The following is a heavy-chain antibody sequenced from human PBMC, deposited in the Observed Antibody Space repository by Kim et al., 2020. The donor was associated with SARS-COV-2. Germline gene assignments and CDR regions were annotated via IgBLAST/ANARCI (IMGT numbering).Heavy chain of an antibody. CDR3: ASGGIQLWLPPRDYGMDV. J-gene: IGHJ6*02. CDR2: IYSGGST. D-gene: IGHD5-18*01. CDR1: GFTVSSNY. Sequence: GGSLRLSCAASGFTVSSNYMSWVRQAPGKGLEWVSVIYSGGSTYYADSVKGRFTISRDNSKNTLYLQMNSLRAEDTAVYYCASGGIQLWLPPRDYGMDVWGQGTTVTVSS. V-gene: IGHV3-53*01.